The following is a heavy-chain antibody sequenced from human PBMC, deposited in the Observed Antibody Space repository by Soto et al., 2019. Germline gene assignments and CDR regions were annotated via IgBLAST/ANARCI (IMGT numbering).Heavy chain of an antibody. Sequence: PSETLSLTCTVSGGSISSYYWSWIRQPPGKGLEWIGYIYYSGSTNYNPSLKSRVTISVDTSKNQFSLKRSSVTAADTAVYYCARDLWFGGQHVGPKWGQGTLVTVSS. D-gene: IGHD3-10*01. CDR3: ARDLWFGGQHVGPK. V-gene: IGHV4-59*01. CDR1: GGSISSYY. CDR2: IYYSGST. J-gene: IGHJ4*02.